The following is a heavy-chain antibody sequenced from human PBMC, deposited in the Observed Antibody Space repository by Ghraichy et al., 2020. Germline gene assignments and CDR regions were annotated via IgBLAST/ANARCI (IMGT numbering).Heavy chain of an antibody. CDR2: ISGSGGST. D-gene: IGHD6-19*01. V-gene: IGHV3-23*01. Sequence: GGSLRLSCAASGFTFSSYAMSWVRQAPGKGLEWVSAISGSGGSTYYADSVKGRFTISRDNSKNTLYLQMNSLRAEDTAVYYCAKDEGSGWYALTQWGIAVAGTDAPDAVDIWGKGTMVTVSS. CDR3: AKDEGSGWYALTQWGIAVAGTDAPDAVDI. J-gene: IGHJ3*02. CDR1: GFTFSSYA.